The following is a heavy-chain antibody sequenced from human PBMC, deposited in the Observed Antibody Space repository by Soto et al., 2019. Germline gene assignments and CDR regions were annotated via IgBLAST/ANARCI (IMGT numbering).Heavy chain of an antibody. CDR1: GFTFSNYS. Sequence: EVQLVESGGGLVKPGGSLRLSCAASGFTFSNYSMNWVRQAPGKGLEWVSSISTSSGYRYYADSVKGRFTISRDNAKKSLYLQMNSLRAADTAVYYCARDLHDYVSFRFDPWGQGTLVTVSS. CDR3: ARDLHDYVSFRFDP. J-gene: IGHJ5*02. CDR2: ISTSSGYR. V-gene: IGHV3-21*01. D-gene: IGHD3-16*01.